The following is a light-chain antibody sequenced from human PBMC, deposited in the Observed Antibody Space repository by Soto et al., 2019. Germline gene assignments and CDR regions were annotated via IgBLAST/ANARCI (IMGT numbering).Light chain of an antibody. CDR1: QSVSGK. CDR3: QQYNDWPLT. J-gene: IGKJ1*01. Sequence: EIVMTQSPATLSVSPGERATLSCRASQSVSGKLAWYQQKPGQAPSLLIYGAFTRATGIPARFSGTGSGTEFTLTISSLQSEDFALYYCQQYNDWPLTFGQGTKVDI. V-gene: IGKV3-15*01. CDR2: GAF.